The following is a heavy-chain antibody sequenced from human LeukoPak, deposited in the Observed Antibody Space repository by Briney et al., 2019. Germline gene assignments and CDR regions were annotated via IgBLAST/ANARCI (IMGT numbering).Heavy chain of an antibody. Sequence: GGSLRLSCAASGFTFSSYAMSWVRQAPGKGLEWVSAISGSGGSTYYADSVKGRFTISRDNSKNTLYLQMNSLRAEDTAVYYCAKDTLLFLEGGDFGYWGQGTLVTVSS. J-gene: IGHJ4*02. CDR2: ISGSGGST. D-gene: IGHD3-3*01. V-gene: IGHV3-23*01. CDR3: AKDTLLFLEGGDFGY. CDR1: GFTFSSYA.